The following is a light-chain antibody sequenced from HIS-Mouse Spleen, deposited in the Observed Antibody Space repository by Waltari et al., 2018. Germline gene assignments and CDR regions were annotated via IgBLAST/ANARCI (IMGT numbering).Light chain of an antibody. J-gene: IGLJ3*02. V-gene: IGLV2-23*01. Sequence: QSALTQPASVSGPPGQPITISCTGTSSDLGTYNLVSWYQQHPGKAPKLMIYEGSKRPSGVSNRFSGSKSGNTASLTISGLQAEDEADYYCCSYAGSSTWVFGGGTKLTVL. CDR1: SSDLGTYNL. CDR3: CSYAGSSTWV. CDR2: EGS.